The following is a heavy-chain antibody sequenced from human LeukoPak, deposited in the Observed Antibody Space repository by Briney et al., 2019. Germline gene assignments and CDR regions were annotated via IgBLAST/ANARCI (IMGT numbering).Heavy chain of an antibody. CDR2: INHSGST. J-gene: IGHJ4*02. Sequence: SETLSLTCAVYGGSFSGYYWSWIRQPPGKGLEWIGEINHSGSTNYNPSLKSRVTISVDTSKNQFSLKLSSVTAADTAVYYCARRGYSYAGPYYFDYWGQGTLVTVSS. CDR1: GGSFSGYY. CDR3: ARRGYSYAGPYYFDY. D-gene: IGHD5-18*01. V-gene: IGHV4-34*01.